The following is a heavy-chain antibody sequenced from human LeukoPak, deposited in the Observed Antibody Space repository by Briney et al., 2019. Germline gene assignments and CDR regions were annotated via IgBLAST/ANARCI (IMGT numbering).Heavy chain of an antibody. V-gene: IGHV1-46*01. CDR1: GYTFTSYY. Sequence: ASVKVSCKASGYTFTSYYMHWVRQAPGQGLEWMGIINPSGGSTSYAQKFQGRVTMTRDTSTSTVYMELSSLRSEDTAVYYCARDHSIAAAGDAFDVWGQGTMVTVSS. D-gene: IGHD6-13*01. CDR2: INPSGGST. CDR3: ARDHSIAAAGDAFDV. J-gene: IGHJ3*01.